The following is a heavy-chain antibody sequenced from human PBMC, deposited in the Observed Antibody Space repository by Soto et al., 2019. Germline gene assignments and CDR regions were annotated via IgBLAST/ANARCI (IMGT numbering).Heavy chain of an antibody. CDR1: GDSVSSNSAA. V-gene: IGHV6-1*01. Sequence: SQTLSLTCVISGDSVSSNSAAWNWIRQSPSRGLEWLGRTYYRSKWYNDYAVSVKSRITINPDTSKNQFSLQLNSVTPEDTAVYYCARAHCSSTSCYTFYYYYGMDVWGQGTTVTAP. CDR2: TYYRSKWYN. CDR3: ARAHCSSTSCYTFYYYYGMDV. D-gene: IGHD2-2*02. J-gene: IGHJ6*02.